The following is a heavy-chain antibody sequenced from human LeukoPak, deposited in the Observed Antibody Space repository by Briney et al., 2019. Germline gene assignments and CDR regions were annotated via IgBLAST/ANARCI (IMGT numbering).Heavy chain of an antibody. CDR2: INPNSGGT. V-gene: IGHV1-2*02. Sequence: APVKVSCKASGYTFTGYYMHWVRQAPGQGLEWMGWINPNSGGTNYAQKFQGRVTMTRDTSISTAYMELSRLRSDDTAEYYCAREKVDTMIVVVIMDRRDAFDIWGQGTMVTVSS. CDR1: GYTFTGYY. CDR3: AREKVDTMIVVVIMDRRDAFDI. J-gene: IGHJ3*02. D-gene: IGHD3-22*01.